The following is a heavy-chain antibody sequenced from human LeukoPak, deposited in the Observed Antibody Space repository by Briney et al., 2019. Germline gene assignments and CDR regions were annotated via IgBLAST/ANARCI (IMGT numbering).Heavy chain of an antibody. J-gene: IGHJ4*02. CDR3: ARGGDYPFDY. CDR1: GFTFSSYW. V-gene: IGHV3-74*01. CDR2: SNSDGSST. Sequence: PGGSLRLSCAASGFTFSSYWMHWVRQAPGKGLAWVSRSNSDGSSTNYADSVKGRFTTSRDNAKNTLYLQMNSLRAEDTAVYYCARGGDYPFDYWGQGTLVTVSS. D-gene: IGHD4-17*01.